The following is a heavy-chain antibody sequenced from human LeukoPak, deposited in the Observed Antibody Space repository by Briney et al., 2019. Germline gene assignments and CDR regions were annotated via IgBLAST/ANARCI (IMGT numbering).Heavy chain of an antibody. J-gene: IGHJ5*02. CDR3: ARPSHDVWGSYRSTSWFDP. D-gene: IGHD3-16*02. CDR2: INHSGST. Sequence: SETLSLTCAVYGGSFSGYYWSWIRQPPGKGLEWIGEINHSGSTNYNPSLKSRVTISVDTSKNQFSLKLSSVTAADTAVYYCARPSHDVWGSYRSTSWFDPWGQGTLVTVSS. V-gene: IGHV4-34*01. CDR1: GGSFSGYY.